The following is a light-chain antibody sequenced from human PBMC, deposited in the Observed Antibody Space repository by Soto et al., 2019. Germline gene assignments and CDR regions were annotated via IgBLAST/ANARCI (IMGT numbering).Light chain of an antibody. Sequence: DSQMTQSPSTLSASVGDRVTITCRASQSIIDRLAWDQRKPGKAPKLLIFDASRLESGVPSRFSGSGSGTEFTLTISSMQPDDFETSSRQHYSTGWAFGQGTQVEI. V-gene: IGKV1-5*01. CDR1: QSIIDR. CDR2: DAS. J-gene: IGKJ1*01. CDR3: QHYSTGWA.